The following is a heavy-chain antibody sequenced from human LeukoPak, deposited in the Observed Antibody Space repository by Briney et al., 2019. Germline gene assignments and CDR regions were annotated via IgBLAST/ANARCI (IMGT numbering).Heavy chain of an antibody. CDR2: INHSGST. V-gene: IGHV4-34*01. CDR1: GGSFSGYY. Sequence: PSETLSLTCAVYGGSFSGYYWSWIRQPPGKGLEWIGEINHSGSTNYNPSLKSRVTISVDTSKNQFSLKLSSVTAADTAVYYCARDADCGDYVFDYWGQGTLVTVSS. D-gene: IGHD4-17*01. J-gene: IGHJ4*02. CDR3: ARDADCGDYVFDY.